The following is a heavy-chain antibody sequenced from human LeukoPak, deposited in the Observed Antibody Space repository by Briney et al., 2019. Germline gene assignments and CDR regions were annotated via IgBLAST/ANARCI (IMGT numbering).Heavy chain of an antibody. CDR1: GFTFSSYA. Sequence: GSLRLSCAASGFTFSSYAMSWVRQAPGKGLEWVSAISGSGGSTYYADSVKGRFTISRDNSKNTLYLQMNSLRAEDTAVYYCASPRTRYYYDSSGYYSAGGAYYFDYWGQGTLVTVSS. V-gene: IGHV3-23*01. CDR3: ASPRTRYYYDSSGYYSAGGAYYFDY. D-gene: IGHD3-22*01. J-gene: IGHJ4*02. CDR2: ISGSGGST.